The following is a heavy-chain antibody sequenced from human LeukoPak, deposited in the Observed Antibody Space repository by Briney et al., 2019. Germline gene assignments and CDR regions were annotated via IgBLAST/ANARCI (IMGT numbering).Heavy chain of an antibody. CDR1: GDSISSYY. CDR3: ARDSYYYDSSGYYYYYIDV. D-gene: IGHD3-22*01. Sequence: SETLSLTCTVSGDSISSYYWTWIRQPPGKGLEWIGYIYYSGSSNYNPSLESRVTISVDTSKNQFSMKLSSVTAADTAVYYCARDSYYYDSSGYYYYYIDVWGKGTTVTVSS. J-gene: IGHJ6*03. CDR2: IYYSGSS. V-gene: IGHV4-59*01.